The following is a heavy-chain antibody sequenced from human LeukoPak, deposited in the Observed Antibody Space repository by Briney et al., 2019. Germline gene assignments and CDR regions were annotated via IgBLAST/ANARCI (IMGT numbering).Heavy chain of an antibody. Sequence: GGSLRLSCAASGFTFNNYAMIWVRQAPGKGLEWVSAIFGSGRNTYYADSVKGRFTISRDNSKNTLYLQISSLRAEDTAIYYCAKDGISGWYGNHFDFWGQGTLVTGSS. V-gene: IGHV3-23*01. J-gene: IGHJ4*02. CDR3: AKDGISGWYGNHFDF. CDR2: IFGSGRNT. D-gene: IGHD6-19*01. CDR1: GFTFNNYA.